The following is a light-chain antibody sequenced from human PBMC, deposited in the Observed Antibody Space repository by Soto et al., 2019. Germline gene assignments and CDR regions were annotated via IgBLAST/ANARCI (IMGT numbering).Light chain of an antibody. CDR1: SSDVGGYNY. CDR3: AAWDASLDGYV. Sequence: QSVLTQPASVSGSPGQSITISCTGTSSDVGGYNYVSWYQQHPDKAPKLMIYDVSNRPSGVSNRFSGSKSGNTASLTISGLQAEDEADYYCAAWDASLDGYVFGTGTKVTVL. CDR2: DVS. V-gene: IGLV2-14*01. J-gene: IGLJ1*01.